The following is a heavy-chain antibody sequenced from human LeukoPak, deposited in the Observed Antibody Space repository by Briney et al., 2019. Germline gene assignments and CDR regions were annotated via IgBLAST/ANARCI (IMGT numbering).Heavy chain of an antibody. CDR3: ARDAPKKLLWFGELSPRDY. V-gene: IGHV3-20*04. J-gene: IGHJ4*02. CDR2: INWNGGST. CDR1: GFTFDDYG. Sequence: GGSLRLSCAASGFTFDDYGMSWVRQAPGKGLEWVSGINWNGGSTGYADSVKGRFTISRDNAKNSLYLQMNSLRAEDTALYYCARDAPKKLLWFGELSPRDYWGQGTLVTVSS. D-gene: IGHD3-10*01.